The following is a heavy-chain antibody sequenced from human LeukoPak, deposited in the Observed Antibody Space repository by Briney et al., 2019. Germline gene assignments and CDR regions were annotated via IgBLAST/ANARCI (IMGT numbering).Heavy chain of an antibody. J-gene: IGHJ3*02. CDR1: GFTFSSYA. CDR3: ARSNPLWFGELLSSGHAFDI. CDR2: ISYDGSNK. V-gene: IGHV3-30*04. D-gene: IGHD3-10*01. Sequence: GGSLRLSCAASGFTFSSYAMHWVRQAPGKGLEWVAVISYDGSNKYYADSVKGRFTISRDNSKNTLYLQMNSLRAEDTAVYYCARSNPLWFGELLSSGHAFDIWGQGTMVTVSS.